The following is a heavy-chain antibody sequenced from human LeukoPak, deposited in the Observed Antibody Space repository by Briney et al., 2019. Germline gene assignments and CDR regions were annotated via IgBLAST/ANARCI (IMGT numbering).Heavy chain of an antibody. Sequence: PSETLSLTCTVSGGSISSSSYYWGWIRQPPGKGLEWIVSIYYSGSTYYNPSLKSRVTISVDTSKNQFSLKLSSVTAADTAVYYCARVARPAAIRANNWFDPWGQGTLVTVSS. CDR3: ARVARPAAIRANNWFDP. CDR2: IYYSGST. CDR1: GGSISSSSYY. V-gene: IGHV4-39*07. J-gene: IGHJ5*02. D-gene: IGHD2-2*01.